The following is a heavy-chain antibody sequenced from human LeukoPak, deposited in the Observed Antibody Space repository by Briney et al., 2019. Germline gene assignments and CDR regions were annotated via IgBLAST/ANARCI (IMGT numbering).Heavy chain of an antibody. CDR3: ARLWYYDILTGRHAFDI. CDR1: GYSSTSYW. D-gene: IGHD3-9*01. V-gene: IGHV5-51*01. Sequence: GESLKISCKGSGYSSTSYWIGWVRQMPGKGLEWMGIIYPGDSDTRYSPSFQGQVTISADKSISTAYLQWSSLKASDTAMYYCARLWYYDILTGRHAFDIWGQGTMVTVSS. J-gene: IGHJ3*02. CDR2: IYPGDSDT.